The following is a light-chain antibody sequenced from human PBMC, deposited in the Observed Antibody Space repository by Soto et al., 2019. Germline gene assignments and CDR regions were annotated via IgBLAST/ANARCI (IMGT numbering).Light chain of an antibody. J-gene: IGKJ5*01. Sequence: NQKTQSPSSISSSLAYRVTITCRASQGIRNDLGWYQQKPGKAPKLLIYAASSLQSGVPSRFSGSGSGTDFTLTISSLQPEDFATYYCLQDYNYPAWTFGQGTRLEIK. CDR1: QGIRND. CDR2: AAS. V-gene: IGKV1-6*01. CDR3: LQDYNYPAWT.